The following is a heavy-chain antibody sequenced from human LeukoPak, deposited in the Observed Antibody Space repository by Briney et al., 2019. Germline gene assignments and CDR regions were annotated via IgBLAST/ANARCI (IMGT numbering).Heavy chain of an antibody. J-gene: IGHJ4*02. CDR2: INPNSGGT. CDR1: GYTFTGYY. V-gene: IGHV1-2*02. CDR3: ARVAEGIVGARYYFDY. D-gene: IGHD1-26*01. Sequence: GASVKVSCKASGYTFTGYYMHWVRQAPGQGLEWMGWINPNSGGTNYAQKFQGRVTMTRDTSISTAYMELSRLRSDDTAVYYCARVAEGIVGARYYFDYWGQGTLVTVSS.